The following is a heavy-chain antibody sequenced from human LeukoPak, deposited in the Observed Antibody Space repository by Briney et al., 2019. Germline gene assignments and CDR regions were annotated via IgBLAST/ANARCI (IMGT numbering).Heavy chain of an antibody. V-gene: IGHV4-30-2*02. D-gene: IGHD3-10*01. CDR2: IYHSGST. CDR3: AGGLLSYYYYYGMDV. CDR1: GGSISSGGYY. J-gene: IGHJ6*02. Sequence: PSETPSLTCAVSGGSISSGGYYWSWIRQPPGKGLEWIGYIYHSGSTYYNPSLKSRVTISVDRSKNQFSLKLSSVTAADTAVYYCAGGLLSYYYYYGMDVWGQGTTVTVSS.